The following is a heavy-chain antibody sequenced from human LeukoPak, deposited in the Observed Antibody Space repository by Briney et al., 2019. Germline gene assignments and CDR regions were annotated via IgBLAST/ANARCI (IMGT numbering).Heavy chain of an antibody. CDR3: ARDSYYYMDV. Sequence: SQTLSLTCANSGDSVSSNSAAWKWIRQYPSRGLECLGRTYYRSKWYIEYAVSVQSRMTINPETPKNQFSLHLNSVNTEDTAVYYCARDSYYYMDVWGKGTTVTVSS. V-gene: IGHV6-1*01. CDR1: GDSVSSNSAA. CDR2: TYYRSKWYI. J-gene: IGHJ6*03.